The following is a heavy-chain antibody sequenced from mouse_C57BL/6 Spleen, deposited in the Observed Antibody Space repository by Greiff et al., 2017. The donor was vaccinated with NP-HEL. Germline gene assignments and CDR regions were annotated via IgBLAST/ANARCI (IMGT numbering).Heavy chain of an antibody. D-gene: IGHD2-3*01. V-gene: IGHV1-72*01. CDR3: ARMENDGYYDWYFDV. J-gene: IGHJ1*03. CDR2: IDPNSGGT. Sequence: QVQLKEPGAELVKPGASVKLSCKASGYTFTSYWMHWVKQRPGRGLEWIGRIDPNSGGTKYNEKFKSKATLTVDKPSSTAYMQLSSLTSEDSAVYYCARMENDGYYDWYFDVWGTGTTVTVSS. CDR1: GYTFTSYW.